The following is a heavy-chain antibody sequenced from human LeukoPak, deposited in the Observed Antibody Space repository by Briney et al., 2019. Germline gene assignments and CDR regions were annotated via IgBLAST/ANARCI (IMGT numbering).Heavy chain of an antibody. CDR1: GGSISSYH. CDR3: ARDRGLDGSDQLDS. J-gene: IGHJ5*01. D-gene: IGHD3-10*01. CDR2: INSNGDT. Sequence: SETLSLTCTVSGGSISSYHWNWIRQPAGKGLEWIGRINSNGDTVYNPSLKSRATMSLDMTNNQFSLKLSSVTAADTAVYYCARDRGLDGSDQLDSWGPGTLVTVSS. V-gene: IGHV4-4*07.